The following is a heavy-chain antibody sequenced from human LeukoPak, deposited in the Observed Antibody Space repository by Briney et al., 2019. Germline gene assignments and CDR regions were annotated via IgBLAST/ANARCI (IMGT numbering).Heavy chain of an antibody. Sequence: GGSLRLSCEEPGFTFSSDWMCWVRQVPGKGLVWVSHISSDERVIRYAYSVKGRFTISRDKAKNTLYLQMNSLRAEDTGVYYCARYLHAFGLDVWGKGTTVTVS. CDR3: ARYLHAFGLDV. D-gene: IGHD3-9*01. CDR2: ISSDERVI. CDR1: GFTFSSDW. J-gene: IGHJ6*04. V-gene: IGHV3-74*01.